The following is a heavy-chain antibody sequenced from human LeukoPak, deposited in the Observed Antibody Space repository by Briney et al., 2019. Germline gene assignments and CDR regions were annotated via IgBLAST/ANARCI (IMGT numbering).Heavy chain of an antibody. V-gene: IGHV3-15*01. CDR3: ATDKGARDF. Sequence: PGGSLRLSCAASGFTFSKYWMSWVRQAPGKGLEWVGRIKTKAAGGTTDYAAPVKGRFTISRDDSKNTLFLQMNSLKTEDTAVYYCATDKGARDFWGQGTLVTVSS. CDR2: IKTKAAGGTT. CDR1: GFTFSKYW. D-gene: IGHD4/OR15-4a*01. J-gene: IGHJ4*02.